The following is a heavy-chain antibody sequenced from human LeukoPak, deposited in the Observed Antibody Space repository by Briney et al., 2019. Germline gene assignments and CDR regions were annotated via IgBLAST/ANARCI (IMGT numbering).Heavy chain of an antibody. J-gene: IGHJ6*03. D-gene: IGHD2-15*01. V-gene: IGHV1-69*01. CDR1: GGTFRSYA. CDR3: ARAGVWCSGGSCYGMGDYYYYYMDV. CDR2: IIPIFGTA. Sequence: ASVKVSCKASGGTFRSYAITWVRQAPGQGLEWMGGIIPIFGTANYAQKFQGRVTITADESTSTAYMELSSLRSEDTAVYYCARAGVWCSGGSCYGMGDYYYYYMDVWGKGTTVTISS.